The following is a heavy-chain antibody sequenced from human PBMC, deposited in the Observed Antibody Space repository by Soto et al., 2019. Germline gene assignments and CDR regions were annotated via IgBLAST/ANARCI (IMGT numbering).Heavy chain of an antibody. CDR2: ISSSSSTI. CDR3: ARPTPYSSSWYDAFDI. CDR1: GFTFSRYS. Sequence: EVQLVESGGGLVQPGGSLRLSCAASGFTFSRYSMNWVRQAPGKGLEWVSYISSSSSTIYYADSVKGRFTISRDNAKNSLYLQMNSLRAEDTAVYYCARPTPYSSSWYDAFDIWGQGTMVTXSS. V-gene: IGHV3-48*01. J-gene: IGHJ3*02. D-gene: IGHD6-13*01.